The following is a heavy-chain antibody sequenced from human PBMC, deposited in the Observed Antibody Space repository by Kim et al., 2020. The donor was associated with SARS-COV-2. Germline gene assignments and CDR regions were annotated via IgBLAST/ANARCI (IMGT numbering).Heavy chain of an antibody. Sequence: SETLSLTCTVSGGSISSSRYYWDWIRQPPGKGLEWIGSMYYTGSTYYNPSLKSRVTISVDTSKNQFALKLSSVTAADTAMYYCAGDVDTAMVAIDYWGQGTLVTVSS. D-gene: IGHD5-18*01. V-gene: IGHV4-39*02. J-gene: IGHJ4*01. CDR1: GGSISSSRYY. CDR3: AGDVDTAMVAIDY. CDR2: MYYTGST.